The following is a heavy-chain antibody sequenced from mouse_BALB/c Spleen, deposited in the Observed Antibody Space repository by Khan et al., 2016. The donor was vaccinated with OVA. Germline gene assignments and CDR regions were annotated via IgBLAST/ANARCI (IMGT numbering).Heavy chain of an antibody. CDR1: GYSITSAYA. CDR3: ARQNYYGYAMDD. V-gene: IGHV3-2*02. J-gene: IGHJ4*01. D-gene: IGHD1-1*01. CDR2: ISYSGST. Sequence: VQLKQSGPGLVKPSQSLSLTCTVTGYSITSAYAGSWIRQFPGNKLEWMGYISYSGSTSNNPSFKSRISITQDTSKNQFFLQLNSVTTEDTATYYCARQNYYGYAMDDWGQGTSVTVSS.